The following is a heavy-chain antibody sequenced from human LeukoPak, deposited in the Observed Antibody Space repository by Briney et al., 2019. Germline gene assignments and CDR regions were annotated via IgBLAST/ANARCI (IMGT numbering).Heavy chain of an antibody. Sequence: PGGSLRLSCAASGFTFKDYAMHWVRQVPGKGLEWVSLISWDSGNSYYADSVKGRFTISRDNSKSSLSLQMNSLRTEDTASYYCAKGPGAAVAKRYIQHWGQGTLVTVSS. J-gene: IGHJ1*01. CDR3: AKGPGAAVAKRYIQH. V-gene: IGHV3-43*01. CDR2: ISWDSGNS. CDR1: GFTFKDYA. D-gene: IGHD6-19*01.